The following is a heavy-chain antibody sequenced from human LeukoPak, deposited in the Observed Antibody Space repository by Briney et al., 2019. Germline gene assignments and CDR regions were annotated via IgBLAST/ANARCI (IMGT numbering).Heavy chain of an antibody. D-gene: IGHD4-17*01. CDR3: ARGPTTVMVDY. Sequence: SETLSLTCTVSGYSISSGYYWGWIRQPPGKGLEWIGSIYHSGSTYYNPSLKSRVTISVDTSKNQFSLKLSSVTAADTAVYYCARGPTTVMVDYWGQGTPVTVSS. J-gene: IGHJ4*02. CDR2: IYHSGST. CDR1: GYSISSGYY. V-gene: IGHV4-38-2*02.